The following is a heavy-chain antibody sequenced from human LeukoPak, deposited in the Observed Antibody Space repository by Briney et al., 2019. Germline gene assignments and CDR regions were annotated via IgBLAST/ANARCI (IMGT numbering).Heavy chain of an antibody. CDR2: IRQDGGEI. CDR3: ARTKTDWILDL. V-gene: IGHV3-7*01. J-gene: IGHJ2*01. Sequence: GGSLRLSCTGSGFMFNAYWMTWVRKAPGMGLEWVGNIRQDGGEIFYVDSVRGRLTISRDNAKNSLYLHLNSLRAEDTAVYYCARTKTDWILDLWGRGTLVTVSS. D-gene: IGHD3-9*01. CDR1: GFMFNAYW.